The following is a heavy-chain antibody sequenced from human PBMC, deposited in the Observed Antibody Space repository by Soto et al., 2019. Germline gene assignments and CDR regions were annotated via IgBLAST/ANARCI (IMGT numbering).Heavy chain of an antibody. V-gene: IGHV3-23*01. CDR3: AKGNYYDSSGYFTPPLPDY. Sequence: PGGSLRLSCAASGFTFSSYAMSWVRQAPGKGLEWVSAISGSGGSTYYADSVKGRFTISRDNSKNTLYLQMNSLRAEDTAVYYCAKGNYYDSSGYFTPPLPDYWGQGTLVTVSS. CDR2: ISGSGGST. CDR1: GFTFSSYA. D-gene: IGHD3-22*01. J-gene: IGHJ4*02.